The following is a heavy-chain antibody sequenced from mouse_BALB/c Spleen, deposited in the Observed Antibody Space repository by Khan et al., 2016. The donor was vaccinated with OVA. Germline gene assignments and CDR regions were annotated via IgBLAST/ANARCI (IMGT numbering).Heavy chain of an antibody. D-gene: IGHD1-1*01. V-gene: IGHV5-9-3*01. CDR1: GFTFSTYA. CDR3: ARPPITTVVATSYWFCDV. J-gene: IGHJ1*01. CDR2: ISTGDTYT. Sequence: EVELVESGGGLVKSGGSLKLSCAASGFTFSTYAMSWVRQTPEKRLEWVATISTGDTYTYYPDSVKGRFTISRDNAKNTLYLQMSSLRSEDTAMYYCARPPITTVVATSYWFCDVWGAGTTVTGST.